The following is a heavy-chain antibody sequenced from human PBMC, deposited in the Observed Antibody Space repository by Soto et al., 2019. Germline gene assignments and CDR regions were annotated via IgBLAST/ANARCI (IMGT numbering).Heavy chain of an antibody. J-gene: IGHJ3*02. D-gene: IGHD3-22*01. CDR3: AKYYYDSSGYFDAFDI. V-gene: IGHV4-31*03. CDR2: IYHSGST. Sequence: TSETLSLTCTVSGGSISSGGYYWSWIRQHPGKGLEWIGYIYHSGSTYYNPSLKSRVTISVDTSKNQFSLKLSSVTAADTAVYYCAKYYYDSSGYFDAFDIWGQGTMVTVSS. CDR1: GGSISSGGYY.